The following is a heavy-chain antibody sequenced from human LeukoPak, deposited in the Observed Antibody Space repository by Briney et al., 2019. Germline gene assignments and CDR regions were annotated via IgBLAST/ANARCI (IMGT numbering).Heavy chain of an antibody. CDR3: AMVPAAIKFYYYMDV. D-gene: IGHD2-2*01. V-gene: IGHV1-2*02. CDR2: INPNSGGT. Sequence: ASVKVSCKASGYTFSGYYMHWLRQAPGQGLEWMGWINPNSGGTNYAQKFQGRVTMTRDTSISTAYMELSRLRSDDTAVYYCAMVPAAIKFYYYMDVWGKGTTVTVSS. CDR1: GYTFSGYY. J-gene: IGHJ6*03.